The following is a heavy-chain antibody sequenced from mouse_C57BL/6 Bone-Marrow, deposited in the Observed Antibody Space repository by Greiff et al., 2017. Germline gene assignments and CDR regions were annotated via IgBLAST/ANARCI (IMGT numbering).Heavy chain of an antibody. J-gene: IGHJ3*01. CDR3: ASYYSNYVWFAY. CDR1: GYSITSGYY. CDR2: ISYDGSN. V-gene: IGHV3-6*01. Sequence: ESGPGLVKPSQSLSLTCSVTGYSITSGYYWNWIRQFPGNKLEWMGYISYDGSNNYNPSLKNRISITRDTSKNQFFLKLNSVTTEDTATYYWASYYSNYVWFAYWGQGTLVTVSA. D-gene: IGHD2-5*01.